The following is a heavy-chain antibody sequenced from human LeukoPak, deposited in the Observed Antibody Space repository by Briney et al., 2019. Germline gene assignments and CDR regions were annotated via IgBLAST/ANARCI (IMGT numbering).Heavy chain of an antibody. Sequence: GGSLRLSCAVSGFTFNMYGMHWVRQSPGRGLEWLSSITGGGGSTFYTDSLKGRFTISRDNSKNTLYLQMNTLRAEDTAVYYCASRDPCSGSTCYPLSYWGQGTLVTVSS. J-gene: IGHJ4*02. CDR1: GFTFNMYG. CDR3: ASRDPCSGSTCYPLSY. CDR2: ITGGGGST. V-gene: IGHV3-23*01. D-gene: IGHD2-15*01.